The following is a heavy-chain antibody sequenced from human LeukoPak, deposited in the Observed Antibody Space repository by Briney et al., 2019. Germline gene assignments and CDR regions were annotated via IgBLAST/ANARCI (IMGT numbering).Heavy chain of an antibody. V-gene: IGHV5-51*01. CDR2: IYPGDSDT. J-gene: IGHJ4*02. Sequence: GASVKVSCKASGGTFSSYAIGWVRQMPGKGLEWMGIIYPGDSDTRYSPSFQGQVTISADKSISTAYLQWSSLKASDTAMYYCARPHDGAIDYWGQGTLVTVSS. CDR3: ARPHDGAIDY. CDR1: GGTFSSYA. D-gene: IGHD1-1*01.